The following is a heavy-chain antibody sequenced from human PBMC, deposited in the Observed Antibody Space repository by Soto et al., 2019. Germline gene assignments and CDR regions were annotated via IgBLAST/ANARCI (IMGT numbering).Heavy chain of an antibody. CDR3: ARDIDNRDYYYGLDV. J-gene: IGHJ6*01. CDR2: ISNSGNTI. V-gene: IGHV3-48*03. CDR1: VFVFKNYE. D-gene: IGHD1-20*01. Sequence: GGSLLISCVTSVFVFKNYEMTWVRQAPGKGLEWISYISNSGNTIYVADSMRGRFTISRDNAKNSLFLQMNSLRADDTAVYYCARDIDNRDYYYGLDVWGQGTTVTVSS.